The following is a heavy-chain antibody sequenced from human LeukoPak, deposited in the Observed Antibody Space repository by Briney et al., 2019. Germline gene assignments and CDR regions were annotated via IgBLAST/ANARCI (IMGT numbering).Heavy chain of an antibody. CDR2: ISYDGSNK. V-gene: IGHV3-30*18. CDR3: AKGEGGTYFNYCFDY. J-gene: IGHJ4*02. CDR1: GFTFSSYV. Sequence: GRSLRLSCAASGFTFSSYVMHWVRQAPGKGLEWVAIISYDGSNKYYADSVKGRFTISRDNSKNTLFLQMNSLRAEDTAVYYCAKGEGGTYFNYCFDYWGQGTLVTVSS. D-gene: IGHD1-26*01.